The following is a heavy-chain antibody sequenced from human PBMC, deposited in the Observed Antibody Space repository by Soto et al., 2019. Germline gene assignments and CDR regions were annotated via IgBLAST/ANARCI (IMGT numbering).Heavy chain of an antibody. Sequence: SETLSLTCTVSGGSISSSSYYWGWIRQPPGKGLEWIGSIYYSGSTYYNPSLKSRVTISVDTSKNQFSLKLSSVTAADTAVYYCARHGRLWLSSGYYYGMDVWGQGTTVTVSS. J-gene: IGHJ6*02. D-gene: IGHD5-18*01. CDR3: ARHGRLWLSSGYYYGMDV. CDR1: GGSISSSSYY. V-gene: IGHV4-39*01. CDR2: IYYSGST.